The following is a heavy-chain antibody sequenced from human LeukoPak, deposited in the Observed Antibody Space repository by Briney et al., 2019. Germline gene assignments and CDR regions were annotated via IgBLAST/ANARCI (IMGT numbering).Heavy chain of an antibody. J-gene: IGHJ2*01. Sequence: SQTLSLTCAISGDSVSSNSATWNWIRQSPSSCLEWLGRTYYRSKWYNDYAASVKSRITIKPDTSKNQFSLQLNSVTPEDTAVYYCARDGMAVAVGYFDLWGRGTLVTVSS. V-gene: IGHV6-1*01. CDR3: ARDGMAVAVGYFDL. D-gene: IGHD6-19*01. CDR2: TYYRSKWYN. CDR1: GDSVSSNSAT.